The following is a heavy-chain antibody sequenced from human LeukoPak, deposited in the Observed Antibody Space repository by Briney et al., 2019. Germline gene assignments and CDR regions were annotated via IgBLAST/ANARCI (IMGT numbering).Heavy chain of an antibody. D-gene: IGHD6-13*01. Sequence: PGGSLRLSCAASGFTFSSYGMHWVRQAPGKGLEWVAVIWYDGSNKYYADSVKGRFTISRDNSKNTLYLQMNSLRAEDTAVYYCAAGYSSSWYVGYYYYGMDVWGQGTTVTVSS. J-gene: IGHJ6*02. CDR1: GFTFSSYG. CDR2: IWYDGSNK. V-gene: IGHV3-33*01. CDR3: AAGYSSSWYVGYYYYGMDV.